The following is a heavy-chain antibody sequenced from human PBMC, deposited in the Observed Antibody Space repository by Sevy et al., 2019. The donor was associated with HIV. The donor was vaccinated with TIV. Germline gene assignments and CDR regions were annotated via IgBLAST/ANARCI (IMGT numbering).Heavy chain of an antibody. Sequence: GGSLRLSCADSGFTFSSYAMHWVRQAPGKGLEWVAVMSYDGTNEYYADSVKGRFTISRDNSKNTLFLQMNSLRADDTAVYYCAKALNPALESMIEVIFRTLKGFDVWGQGTMVTVSS. CDR1: GFTFSSYA. CDR2: MSYDGTNE. CDR3: AKALNPALESMIEVIFRTLKGFDV. J-gene: IGHJ3*01. D-gene: IGHD3-22*01. V-gene: IGHV3-30*04.